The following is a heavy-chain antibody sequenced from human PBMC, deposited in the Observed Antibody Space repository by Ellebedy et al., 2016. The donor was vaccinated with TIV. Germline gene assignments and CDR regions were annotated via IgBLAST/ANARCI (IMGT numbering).Heavy chain of an antibody. V-gene: IGHV4-39*07. CDR2: VYYTGRT. D-gene: IGHD6-19*01. CDR1: GGSISNSRDNY. J-gene: IGHJ5*02. Sequence: SETLSLTXSVSGGSISNSRDNYWGWIRQSPEKGLEWIGNVYYTGRTYYNPSLKSRLTILVDTSKNQFSLRLTSLTAADTAVYYCARDLGGEWLVRGWYDPWGQGTLVTVSS. CDR3: ARDLGGEWLVRGWYDP.